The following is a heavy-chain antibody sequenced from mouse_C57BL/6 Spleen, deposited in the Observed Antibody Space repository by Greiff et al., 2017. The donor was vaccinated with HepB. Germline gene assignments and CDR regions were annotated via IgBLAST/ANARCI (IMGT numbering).Heavy chain of an antibody. J-gene: IGHJ3*01. CDR1: GYTFTDYY. Sequence: EVQLQQSGPELVKPGASVKISCKASGYTFTDYYMNWVKQSHGKSLEWIGDINPNNGGTSYNQKFKGKATLTVDKSSSTAYMELRSLTSEDSAVYYCARVYGYDEAWFAYWGQGTLVTVSA. D-gene: IGHD2-2*01. V-gene: IGHV1-26*01. CDR2: INPNNGGT. CDR3: ARVYGYDEAWFAY.